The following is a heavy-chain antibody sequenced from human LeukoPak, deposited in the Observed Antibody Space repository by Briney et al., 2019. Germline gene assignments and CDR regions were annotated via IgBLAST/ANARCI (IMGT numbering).Heavy chain of an antibody. Sequence: GGSLRLSCAASGFTFSTYAMSWVRQAPGKGLEWVSGITSGGSTYYTDSVTGRFTISRDNSKNTLYLQMNSLRAEDTAVFYCAKGTRGFCSDGSCYSALDPWGQGTLVTVSS. CDR2: ITSGGST. CDR3: AKGTRGFCSDGSCYSALDP. J-gene: IGHJ5*02. D-gene: IGHD2-15*01. CDR1: GFTFSTYA. V-gene: IGHV3-23*01.